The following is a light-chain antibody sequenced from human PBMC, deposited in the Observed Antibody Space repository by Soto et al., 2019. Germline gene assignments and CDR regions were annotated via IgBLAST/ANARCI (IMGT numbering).Light chain of an antibody. V-gene: IGKV3-15*01. CDR1: QSVSSN. CDR2: GAS. J-gene: IGKJ1*01. CDR3: QQYNNWPRT. Sequence: EIVMMQSPATLPVSPGEGATLPCRASQSVSSNLAWYQQKPGQAPRLLIYGASTRATGIPARFSGSGSGTEFTLTISSLQSEDFAIYYCQQYNNWPRTFGQGTKVEIK.